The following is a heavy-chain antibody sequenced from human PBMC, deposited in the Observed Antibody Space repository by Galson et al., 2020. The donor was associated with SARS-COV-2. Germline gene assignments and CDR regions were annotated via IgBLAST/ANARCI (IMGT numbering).Heavy chain of an antibody. D-gene: IGHD2-2*01. J-gene: IGHJ4*02. V-gene: IGHV1-24*01. Sequence: ASVKVSCKVSGYTLTELSMHWVRQAPGKGLEWMGGFDPEDGEPIYAQKFQGRVTMTEDTSTDTAYMELSSLRSEGTAVYYCATISPYCSSTSCRNFDYWGQGTLVTASS. CDR1: GYTLTELS. CDR3: ATISPYCSSTSCRNFDY. CDR2: FDPEDGEP.